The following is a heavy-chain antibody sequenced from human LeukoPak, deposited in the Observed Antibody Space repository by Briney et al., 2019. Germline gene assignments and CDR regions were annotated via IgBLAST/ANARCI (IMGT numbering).Heavy chain of an antibody. CDR1: GFTFSSYA. CDR2: ISYDGSNK. D-gene: IGHD1-1*01. V-gene: IGHV3-30-3*01. CDR3: ARALTTTLAFDY. J-gene: IGHJ4*02. Sequence: PGGSLRLSCAASGFTFSSYAMHWVRQAPGKGLEWVAVISYDGSNKYYADSVKGRFTISRDNSKNTLYLQMNSLRAEDTAVYYCARALTTTLAFDYWGRGTLVTVSS.